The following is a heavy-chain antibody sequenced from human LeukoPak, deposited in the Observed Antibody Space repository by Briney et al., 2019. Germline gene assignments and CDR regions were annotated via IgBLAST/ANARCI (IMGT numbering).Heavy chain of an antibody. D-gene: IGHD2-21*01. CDR3: ARDRHTFRDFDY. V-gene: IGHV1-2*02. CDR1: GYTFTGYY. J-gene: IGHJ4*02. Sequence: ASVKVSCKASGYTFTGYYIHWVRQAPGQGLEWMGWINPDSGGTNYAQKFQGRVTMTRDTSISTAYMELSRLRSDDTAVYYCARDRHTFRDFDYWGQGTLVTVSS. CDR2: INPDSGGT.